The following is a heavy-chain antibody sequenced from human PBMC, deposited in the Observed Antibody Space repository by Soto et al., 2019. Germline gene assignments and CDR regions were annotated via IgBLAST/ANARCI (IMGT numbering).Heavy chain of an antibody. CDR1: GYSFATYG. J-gene: IGHJ4*02. CDR2: ISAHNGDT. CDR3: ATETIYYNDVSGYYPLGH. D-gene: IGHD3-22*01. V-gene: IGHV1-18*04. Sequence: QVQLVQSGAEVKKPGASVKVSCKASGYSFATYGFSWVRQAPGQGLECVGWISAHNGDTHYSQKFQGRVTLTTDTSTNTGYMELSSLTSDDTAVYFCATETIYYNDVSGYYPLGHCGQGTLVTVSS.